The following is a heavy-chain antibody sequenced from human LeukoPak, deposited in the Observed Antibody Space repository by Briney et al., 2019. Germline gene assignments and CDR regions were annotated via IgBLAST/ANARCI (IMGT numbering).Heavy chain of an antibody. V-gene: IGHV3-23*01. CDR3: AKAGGYYDSSGYYYFDY. CDR1: GFTFSSYG. D-gene: IGHD3-22*01. Sequence: PGGSLRLSCAASGFTFSSYGMSWVRQAPGKGLEWVSAISGSGGSTYYADSVKGRFTISRDNSKNTLYLQMNSLRAEDTAVYYCAKAGGYYDSSGYYYFDYWGQGTLVTVSS. CDR2: ISGSGGST. J-gene: IGHJ4*02.